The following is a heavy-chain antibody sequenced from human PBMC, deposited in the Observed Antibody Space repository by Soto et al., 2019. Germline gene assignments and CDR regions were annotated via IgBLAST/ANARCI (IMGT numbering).Heavy chain of an antibody. D-gene: IGHD5-12*01. CDR2: ISGSGGST. Sequence: VGSLSLACAASGFTFSSYAMNWVRQAPGKGLEWVSAISGSGGSTYYADSVKGRFTISRDNSKNTLYLQMNSLRAEDTAVYYCAKDRGYRGYDSSFDPWGQGSLVTVSS. CDR3: AKDRGYRGYDSSFDP. J-gene: IGHJ5*02. V-gene: IGHV3-23*01. CDR1: GFTFSSYA.